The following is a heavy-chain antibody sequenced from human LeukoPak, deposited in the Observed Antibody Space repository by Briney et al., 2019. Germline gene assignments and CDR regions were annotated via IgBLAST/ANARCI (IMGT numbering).Heavy chain of an antibody. CDR1: GYSITSGYY. J-gene: IGHJ4*02. CDR3: ARENYYGSSGYLDY. V-gene: IGHV4-61*01. D-gene: IGHD3-22*01. CDR2: IYYSGST. Sequence: PSETLSLTCTVSGYSITSGYYWGWIRQPPGKGLEWIGYIYYSGSTNYNPSLKSRVTISVDTSKNQFSLKLSSVTAADTAVYYCARENYYGSSGYLDYWGQGTLVTVSS.